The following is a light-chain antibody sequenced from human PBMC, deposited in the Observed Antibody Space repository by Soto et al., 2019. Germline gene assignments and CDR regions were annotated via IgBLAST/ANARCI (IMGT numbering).Light chain of an antibody. V-gene: IGKV1-5*01. J-gene: IGKJ1*01. CDR1: ESIRTW. CDR3: QQYNNYPRT. Sequence: DMQLTQSPSTLSASIGDRVTINCRASESIRTWLAWYQHKPGKAPKFLIYDASSLESGVPSRFSGSGSGTEFTLTISNLQPDDFATYFCQQYNNYPRTFGQGTKVDIK. CDR2: DAS.